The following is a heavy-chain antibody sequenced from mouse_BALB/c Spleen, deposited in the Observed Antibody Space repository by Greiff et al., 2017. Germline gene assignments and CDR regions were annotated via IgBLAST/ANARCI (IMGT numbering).Heavy chain of an antibody. CDR2: INPSNGGT. J-gene: IGHJ2*01. V-gene: IGHV1S81*02. Sequence: VQLQESGAELVKPGASVKFSCKASGYTFTSYYMYWVKQSPGQGLEWIGEINPSNGGTNFNEKFKSKATLTVDKSSSTAYMQLSSLTSEDSAIYYCTRYGYDGYYFDYWGQGTTLTVSS. CDR3: TRYGYDGYYFDY. CDR1: GYTFTSYY. D-gene: IGHD2-2*01.